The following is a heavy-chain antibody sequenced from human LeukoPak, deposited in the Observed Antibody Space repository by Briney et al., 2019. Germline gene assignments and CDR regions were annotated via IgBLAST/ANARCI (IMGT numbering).Heavy chain of an antibody. CDR2: IIPIFGTA. Sequence: SVKVSCKASGGTFSSYAISWVRQAPGQGLEWMGRIIPIFGTANYAQKFQGRVTITADKSTSTAYMELSSLRSEDTAVYYCARDLEQHVSYFDLWGQGTLVTVSS. D-gene: IGHD6-6*01. CDR1: GGTFSSYA. J-gene: IGHJ4*02. V-gene: IGHV1-69*06. CDR3: ARDLEQHVSYFDL.